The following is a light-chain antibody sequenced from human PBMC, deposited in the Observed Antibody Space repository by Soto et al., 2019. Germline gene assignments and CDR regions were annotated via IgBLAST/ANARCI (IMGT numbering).Light chain of an antibody. J-gene: IGKJ1*01. V-gene: IGKV1-6*01. CDR2: AAS. Sequence: AIQMTQSPSSLSASVGDRVTITCRASQGIRNDLGWYQQKPGKAPNLLIYAASRLQNGVPSRFSASGSGTDFTLTNPSPQPEDFGTYYCLRDSNSPYTFGQWTKVEIK. CDR1: QGIRND. CDR3: LRDSNSPYT.